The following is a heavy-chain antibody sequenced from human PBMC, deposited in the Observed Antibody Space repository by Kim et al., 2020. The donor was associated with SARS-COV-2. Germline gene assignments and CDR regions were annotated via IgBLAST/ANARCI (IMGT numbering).Heavy chain of an antibody. D-gene: IGHD6-13*01. Sequence: SVKVSCKASGGTFSSYAISWVRQAPGQGLEWMGGIIPIFGTANYAQKFQGRVTITADESTSTAYMELSSLRSEDTAVYYCARLRTGYSSSSGDAFDIWGQGTMVTVS. V-gene: IGHV1-69*13. CDR3: ARLRTGYSSSSGDAFDI. J-gene: IGHJ3*02. CDR2: IIPIFGTA. CDR1: GGTFSSYA.